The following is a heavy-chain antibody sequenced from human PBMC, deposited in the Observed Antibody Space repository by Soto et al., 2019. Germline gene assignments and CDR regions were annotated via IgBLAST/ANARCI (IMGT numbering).Heavy chain of an antibody. D-gene: IGHD6-6*01. CDR1: GFSFDGYA. Sequence: EVQLVESGGGLVQPGRSRRLSCAASGFSFDGYAMNWVRQPPGKGLEWVSGISWNSGNIDYADSVKGRFTISRDNAKNSLYPQMNSLRAEDTALYYCVKASTYSSSQGWFDPWGQGTMVTVSS. CDR3: VKASTYSSSQGWFDP. V-gene: IGHV3-9*01. CDR2: ISWNSGNI. J-gene: IGHJ5*02.